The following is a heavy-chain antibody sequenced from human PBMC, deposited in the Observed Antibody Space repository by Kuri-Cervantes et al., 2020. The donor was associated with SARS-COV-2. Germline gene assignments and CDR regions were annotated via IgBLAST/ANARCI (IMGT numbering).Heavy chain of an antibody. Sequence: ESLKISCTVSGGSISSYYWSWIRQPAGKGLEWIGRIYTSGSTNYNPSLKSRVTISVDTSKNQFSLKLSSVTAADTAVYYCARHVRPEITIFGVVITADYFDYWGQGTLVTVSS. V-gene: IGHV4-4*07. CDR1: GGSISSYY. CDR2: IYTSGST. D-gene: IGHD3-3*01. J-gene: IGHJ4*02. CDR3: ARHVRPEITIFGVVITADYFDY.